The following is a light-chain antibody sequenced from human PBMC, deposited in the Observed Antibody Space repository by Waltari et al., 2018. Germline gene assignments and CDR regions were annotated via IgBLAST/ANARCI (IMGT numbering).Light chain of an antibody. V-gene: IGLV10-54*04. Sequence: QAGLTQPPSVSKGLRQTATLTCTGNSKNVGNQGAAWLQQHQGHPPKLLSYRNHNRPSGISHRFSGSKSGNTASLTISTLQAEDEADYYCFSYADGRSLVFGGGTKLTVL. CDR1: SKNVGNQG. CDR3: FSYADGRSLV. J-gene: IGLJ2*01. CDR2: RNH.